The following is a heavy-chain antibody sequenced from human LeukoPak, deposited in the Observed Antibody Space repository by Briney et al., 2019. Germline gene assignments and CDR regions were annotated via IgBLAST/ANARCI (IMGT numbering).Heavy chain of an antibody. CDR1: GCTFNKYA. J-gene: IGHJ5*02. CDR3: ARGAHSGSFSSWFHP. V-gene: IGHV1-69*05. D-gene: IGHD3-10*01. CDR2: IIHMLAPA. Sequence: SSVTVSRKASGCTFNKYANTWVRQPPRQGLEWVGGIIHMLAPARYAQSFQGRVTITTDESTSTAYMELSSLKSEDTALYYCARGAHSGSFSSWFHPWGQGTLVTVSS.